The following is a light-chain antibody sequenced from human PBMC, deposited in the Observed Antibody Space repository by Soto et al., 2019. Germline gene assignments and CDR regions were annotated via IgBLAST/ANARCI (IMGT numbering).Light chain of an antibody. J-gene: IGKJ4*01. CDR2: TSS. CDR1: QTIATY. CDR3: QQSYSALVT. Sequence: IKMTQSPDSLSASGGYRVTITCGASQTIATYLNCFQHKSGRAPKLLIYTSSSVNSGVSSRFRGSGSGTDFPLTINDVQPEDSETYYCQQSYSALVTFGAGTKVDIK. V-gene: IGKV1-39*01.